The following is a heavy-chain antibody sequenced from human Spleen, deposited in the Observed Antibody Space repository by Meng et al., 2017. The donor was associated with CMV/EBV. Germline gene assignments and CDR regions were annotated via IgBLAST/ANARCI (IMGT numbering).Heavy chain of an antibody. V-gene: IGHV1-18*01. CDR2: ISVYNGHI. Sequence: ASVKVSCKASGYTFDSYGISWVRQAPGQGLEWMGWISVYNGHINYAHKVQGRVTITTDTSTSTAYMELRSLRSDDTAVYYCARDRDFGVVIIPVSPDYDYYGMDVWGQGTRVTVSS. D-gene: IGHD3-3*01. CDR3: ARDRDFGVVIIPVSPDYDYYGMDV. CDR1: GYTFDSYG. J-gene: IGHJ6*02.